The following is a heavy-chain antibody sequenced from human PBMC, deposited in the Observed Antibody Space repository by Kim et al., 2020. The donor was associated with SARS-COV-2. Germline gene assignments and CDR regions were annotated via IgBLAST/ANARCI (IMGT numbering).Heavy chain of an antibody. CDR1: GYTFTNSA. D-gene: IGHD3-16*01. J-gene: IGHJ4*02. Sequence: ASVKVSCKASGYTFTNSAMHWVRQAPGQRLEWMGWINTGSANTKYSQKFQGRVTFTRDTSATTAYMELSSLRSEDTSVYYCARDVRGSLYYWGQGTLVTVPS. CDR2: INTGSANT. CDR3: ARDVRGSLYY. V-gene: IGHV1-3*04.